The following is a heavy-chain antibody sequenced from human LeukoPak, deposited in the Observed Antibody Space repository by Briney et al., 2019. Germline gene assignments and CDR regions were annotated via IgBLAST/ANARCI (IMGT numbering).Heavy chain of an antibody. CDR3: ATYRQVLLPFES. V-gene: IGHV3-48*01. CDR2: ISSSSSTI. Sequence: PGGSLRLSCVASGFTFSSYSMNWVRQAPGKGLEWVSYISSSSSTIYYADSVRGRFTISRDNSKSTLSLQMNSLRAEDTAIYYCATYRQVLLPFESWGQGTLVTVSS. D-gene: IGHD2-8*02. J-gene: IGHJ4*02. CDR1: GFTFSSYS.